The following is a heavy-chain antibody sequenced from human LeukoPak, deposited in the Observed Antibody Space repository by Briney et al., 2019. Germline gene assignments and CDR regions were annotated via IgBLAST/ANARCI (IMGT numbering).Heavy chain of an antibody. V-gene: IGHV4-34*01. Sequence: SETLSLTCAVYGGSFSGYYWSWIRQPPGKGLEWIGEINHSGSTNYNPSLKSRVTISVDTSKDQFSLKLSSVTAADTAVYYCARGHDLGYCSSTSCSDAFDIWGQGTMVTVSS. CDR3: ARGHDLGYCSSTSCSDAFDI. CDR2: INHSGST. J-gene: IGHJ3*02. CDR1: GGSFSGYY. D-gene: IGHD2-2*01.